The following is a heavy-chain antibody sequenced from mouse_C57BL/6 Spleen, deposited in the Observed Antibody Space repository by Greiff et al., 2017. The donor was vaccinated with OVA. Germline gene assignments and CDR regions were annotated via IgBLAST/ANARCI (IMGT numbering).Heavy chain of an antibody. D-gene: IGHD4-1*01. Sequence: VQLQQSGPELVKPGASVKISCKASGYAFSSSWMNWVKQRPGKGLEWIGRIYPGDGDPNYNGKFKGKATLTADKSSSTASMQLSSLTSEDSAVYFCARDLTGDLDYWGQGTTLTVSS. V-gene: IGHV1-82*01. CDR3: ARDLTGDLDY. CDR1: GYAFSSSW. J-gene: IGHJ2*01. CDR2: IYPGDGDP.